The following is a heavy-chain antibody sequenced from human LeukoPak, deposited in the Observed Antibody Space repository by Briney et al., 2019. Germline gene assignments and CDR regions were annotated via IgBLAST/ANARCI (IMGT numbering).Heavy chain of an antibody. CDR1: GGTFSSYA. CDR3: AREEYYYDSSGYYASCFDY. CDR2: INAGNGNT. V-gene: IGHV1-3*01. D-gene: IGHD3-22*01. Sequence: ASVKVSCKATGGTFSSYAMHWVRQAPGQRLEWMGWINAGNGNTKYSQKFQGRVTITRDTSASTAYMELSSLRSEDTAVYYCAREEYYYDSSGYYASCFDYWGQGTLVTVSS. J-gene: IGHJ4*02.